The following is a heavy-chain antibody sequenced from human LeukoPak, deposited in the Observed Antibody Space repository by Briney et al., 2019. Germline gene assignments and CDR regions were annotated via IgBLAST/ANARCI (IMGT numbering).Heavy chain of an antibody. J-gene: IGHJ4*02. CDR3: AKDIGGGSYFDY. CDR1: GFTFDVYG. D-gene: IGHD1-26*01. CDR2: ISWDGGSP. V-gene: IGHV3-43D*03. Sequence: PGGSLRLSCAPSGFTFDVYGMHWVRQAPGKGLEWVSLISWDGGSPFYADSVKGRFTISRDNSKNSLYLQMNSLRAEDTALYYCAKDIGGGSYFDYWGQGTLVTVSS.